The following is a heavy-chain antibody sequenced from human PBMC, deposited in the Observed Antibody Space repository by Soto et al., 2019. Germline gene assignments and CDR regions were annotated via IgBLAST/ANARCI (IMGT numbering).Heavy chain of an antibody. CDR2: IYPGDSDT. J-gene: IGHJ4*01. CDR1: GYSFTTYC. CDR3: ARHSTSAPKDY. V-gene: IGHV5-51*01. Sequence: GGSLKISCKGSGYSFTTYCIAWVRQMPGKGLEWVGIIYPGDSDTRYSPSFEGHVTISVDKSISTAFLQWNSLKASDNAIYYCARHSTSAPKDYWGQGTLVTVSS. D-gene: IGHD3-10*01.